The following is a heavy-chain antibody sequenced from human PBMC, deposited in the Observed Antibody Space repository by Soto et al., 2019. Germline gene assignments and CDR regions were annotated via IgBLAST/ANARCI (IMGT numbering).Heavy chain of an antibody. CDR2: IIPILGIA. CDR3: ARETDSNSPGYVDY. CDR1: GGTFSSST. Sequence: QVQLVQSGAEVKKPGSSVKVSCKASGGTFSSSTISWVRQAPGQGLEWMGRIIPILGIANYAQKFQGRVTITADKSTSTAYMEMSSLRSEDTAVYYCARETDSNSPGYVDYWGQGTLVTVSS. D-gene: IGHD4-4*01. J-gene: IGHJ4*02. V-gene: IGHV1-69*08.